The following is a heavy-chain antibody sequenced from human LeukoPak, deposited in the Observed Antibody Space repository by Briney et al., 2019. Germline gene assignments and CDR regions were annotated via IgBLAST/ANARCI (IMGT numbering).Heavy chain of an antibody. V-gene: IGHV3-48*03. Sequence: PGGSLRLSCAASGFTFSSYQMNWVRQAPGKGPEWVSYISSSGSTIYYADSVKGRFTISRDNAKNSLYLQMNSLRVEDTAVYYCARDHYSSGWADYWGQGTLVTVSS. D-gene: IGHD6-19*01. CDR3: ARDHYSSGWADY. CDR1: GFTFSSYQ. J-gene: IGHJ4*02. CDR2: ISSSGSTI.